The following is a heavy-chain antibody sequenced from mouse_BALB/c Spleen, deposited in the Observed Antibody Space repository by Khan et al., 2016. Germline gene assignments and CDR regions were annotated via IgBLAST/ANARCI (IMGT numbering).Heavy chain of an antibody. J-gene: IGHJ2*01. V-gene: IGHV9-3*02. CDR1: GYTFINYG. CDR2: INTNTGEP. D-gene: IGHD1-1*01. CDR3: ARLGSYGSMDNYFDY. Sequence: QFQLVQSGPELKKPGETVKISCKASGYTFINYGMNWVKQAPGKGLKWMGWINTNTGEPTYAEEFKGRFAFSLATSASTAYLQINNLKNEDTATYFCARLGSYGSMDNYFDYWGQGTTRTVSS.